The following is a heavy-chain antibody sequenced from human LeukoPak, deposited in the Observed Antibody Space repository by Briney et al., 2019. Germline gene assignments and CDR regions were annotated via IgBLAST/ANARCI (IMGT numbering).Heavy chain of an antibody. V-gene: IGHV3-33*01. Sequence: GRSLRLSCAASGFTFSSYGMHWVRQAPGKGLEWVAVIWYDGSNKYYADSVKGRFTISRDNSKNTLYLQMNSLRAEDTAVYYCARGHSSGWYSDYFDYWGQGTLVTVSS. CDR1: GFTFSSYG. CDR3: ARGHSSGWYSDYFDY. CDR2: IWYDGSNK. D-gene: IGHD6-19*01. J-gene: IGHJ4*02.